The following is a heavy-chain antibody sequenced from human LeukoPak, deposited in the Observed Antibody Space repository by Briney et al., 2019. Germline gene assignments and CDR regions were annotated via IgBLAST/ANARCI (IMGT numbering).Heavy chain of an antibody. CDR2: ISGSGGST. D-gene: IGHD2-2*01. J-gene: IGHJ4*02. Sequence: PGGSLRLSCAASGFTFSGYAMSWVRQAPGKGLEWVSAISGSGGSTYYADSVKGRFTISRDNSKNTLYLQMNSLRAEDTAVYYCAKDRCSKTSCEYFDYWGQGTLVTVSS. V-gene: IGHV3-23*01. CDR1: GFTFSGYA. CDR3: AKDRCSKTSCEYFDY.